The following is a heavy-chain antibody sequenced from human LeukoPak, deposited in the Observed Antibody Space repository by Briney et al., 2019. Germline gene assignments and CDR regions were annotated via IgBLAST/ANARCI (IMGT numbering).Heavy chain of an antibody. CDR3: AKGSGSGWYGWFAP. D-gene: IGHD6-19*01. CDR1: GFTFSSYA. Sequence: GGSLRLSCAATGFTFSSYAMTWVRQAPGKGLEWVSSIDASGGSTYYADSVKGRFTISRDNSKNTFYLQMNTLRADDTAVYYCAKGSGSGWYGWFAPWGQGTLVTVSS. V-gene: IGHV3-23*01. CDR2: IDASGGST. J-gene: IGHJ5*02.